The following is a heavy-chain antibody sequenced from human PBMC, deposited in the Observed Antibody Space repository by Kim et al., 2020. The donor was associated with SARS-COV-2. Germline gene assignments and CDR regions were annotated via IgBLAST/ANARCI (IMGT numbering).Heavy chain of an antibody. D-gene: IGHD1-26*01. Sequence: GGSLRLSCAASGFTFSSYSMNWVRQAPGKGLEWVSSISSSSSYIYYADSVKGRFTISRDNAKNSLYLQMNSLRAEDTAVYYCARERQVPGGFDPWGQGTLVTVSS. CDR1: GFTFSSYS. CDR3: ARERQVPGGFDP. V-gene: IGHV3-21*01. CDR2: ISSSSSYI. J-gene: IGHJ5*02.